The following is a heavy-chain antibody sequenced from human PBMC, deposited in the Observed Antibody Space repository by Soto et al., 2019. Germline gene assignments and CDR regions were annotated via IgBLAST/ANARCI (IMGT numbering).Heavy chain of an antibody. CDR1: GGSISSGDYY. J-gene: IGHJ6*02. Sequence: LSLTCTVSGGSISSGDYYWSWIRQPPGKGLEWIGYIYYSGSTYYNPSLKSRVTISVDTSKNQFSLKLSSVTAADTAVYYCARVRVLRYFDWLSPHYYNYGMDVWGQGTTVTVSS. V-gene: IGHV4-30-4*01. D-gene: IGHD3-9*01. CDR3: ARVRVLRYFDWLSPHYYNYGMDV. CDR2: IYYSGST.